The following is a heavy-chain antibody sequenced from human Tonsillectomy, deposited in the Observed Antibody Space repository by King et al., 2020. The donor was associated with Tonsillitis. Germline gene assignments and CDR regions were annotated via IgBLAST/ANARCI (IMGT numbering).Heavy chain of an antibody. Sequence: MQLQESGPGLVKPSETLSLTCTVSGGSMNGRYWSWIRQAPGKGLEWIGYIYYMGSTIYNPSLKSRVTISIDMSRNQFSLRLSSVTAADTAVYYCARDQLPGNWFDPWGQGTLVTVSS. CDR3: ARDQLPGNWFDP. D-gene: IGHD5-24*01. V-gene: IGHV4-59*11. CDR2: IYYMGST. CDR1: GGSMNGRY. J-gene: IGHJ5*02.